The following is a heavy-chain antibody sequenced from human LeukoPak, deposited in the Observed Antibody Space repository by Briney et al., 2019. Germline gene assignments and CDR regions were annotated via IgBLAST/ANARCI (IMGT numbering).Heavy chain of an antibody. J-gene: IGHJ4*02. V-gene: IGHV3-21*01. CDR3: ARRVQYYFDY. Sequence: SVKGRFTISRDNSKNSLYLQMNSLRAEDTALYYCARRVQYYFDYWGQGTLVTVSS.